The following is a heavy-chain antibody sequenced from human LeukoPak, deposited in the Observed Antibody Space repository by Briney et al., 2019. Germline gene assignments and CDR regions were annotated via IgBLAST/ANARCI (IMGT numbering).Heavy chain of an antibody. V-gene: IGHV4-59*08. D-gene: IGHD3-10*01. CDR2: IYHTGST. CDR3: ARNYYGSGSSSDY. CDR1: GGSISSYY. Sequence: SETLSLTCTVSGGSISSYYWSWIRQPPGKGLEWIGDIYHTGSTYYNPSLKSRVTVSVDTSKNQFSLKLTSVTAADTAVYFCARNYYGSGSSSDYWGQGTLVTVSS. J-gene: IGHJ4*02.